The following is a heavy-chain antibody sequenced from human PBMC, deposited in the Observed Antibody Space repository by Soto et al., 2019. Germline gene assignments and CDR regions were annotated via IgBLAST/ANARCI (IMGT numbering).Heavy chain of an antibody. CDR1: GFTFSTYA. V-gene: IGHV3-30-3*01. J-gene: IGHJ3*02. D-gene: IGHD2-2*02. Sequence: QVQLLESGGGVVQPGGSLTVSCAASGFTFSTYAMHWVRQAPGKGLEWVAVMSSDGINNYYADSVKGRFTISRDNSKKMLYLQMSSLRPEDTAVYYCARDRDCSGTTCYNAFDIWGQGTMVTVSS. CDR3: ARDRDCSGTTCYNAFDI. CDR2: MSSDGINN.